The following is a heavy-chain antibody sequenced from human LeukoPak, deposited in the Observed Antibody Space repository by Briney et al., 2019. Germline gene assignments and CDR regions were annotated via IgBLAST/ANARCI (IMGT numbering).Heavy chain of an antibody. V-gene: IGHV4-31*03. J-gene: IGHJ6*02. CDR3: ARDCSSTSCYYYYGMDV. D-gene: IGHD2-2*01. CDR1: GGSLSSGGYY. Sequence: PSQTLSLTCTVSGGSLSSGGYYWSWIRQHPGKGLEWIGYIYYSGSTYYNPSLKSRVTISVDTSKNQFSLKLSSATAADTAVYYCARDCSSTSCYYYYGMDVWGQGTTVTVSS. CDR2: IYYSGST.